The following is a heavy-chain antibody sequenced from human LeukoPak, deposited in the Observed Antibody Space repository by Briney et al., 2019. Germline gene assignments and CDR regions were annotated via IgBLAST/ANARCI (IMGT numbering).Heavy chain of an antibody. Sequence: GGSLRLSCAASGFTVSSNYMGWVRQAPGKGLEWVSVIYSGGSTYYADSVKGRFTISRDNSKNTLYLQMNSLRAEDTAVYYRARGIAARPPRDWGQGTLVTVSS. CDR3: ARGIAARPPRD. D-gene: IGHD6-6*01. CDR1: GFTVSSNY. J-gene: IGHJ4*02. V-gene: IGHV3-53*01. CDR2: IYSGGST.